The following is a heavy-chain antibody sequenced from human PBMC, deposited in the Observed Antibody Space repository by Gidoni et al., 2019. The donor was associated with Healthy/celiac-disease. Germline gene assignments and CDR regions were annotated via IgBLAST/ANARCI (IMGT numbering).Heavy chain of an antibody. CDR1: GFPFSSYG. V-gene: IGHV3-33*01. CDR3: ASQGGY. J-gene: IGHJ4*02. D-gene: IGHD1-26*01. CDR2: IWYDGSNK. Sequence: QVHLVESGGGVVQPGRSLRLSWVASGFPFSSYGMHWVRQAPGRGLAWVAVIWYDGSNKYYADSVKGRFTISRDNSENTLYLHMNSLKDDDTAVYYCASQGGYWGQGTLVTVSS.